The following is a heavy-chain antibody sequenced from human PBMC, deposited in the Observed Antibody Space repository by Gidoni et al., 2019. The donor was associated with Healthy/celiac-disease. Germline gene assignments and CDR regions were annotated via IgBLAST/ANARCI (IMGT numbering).Heavy chain of an antibody. CDR2: IYSGGST. CDR3: ARGGRLYYFDY. Sequence: DVQLVESGGGLVQPGGSLRLSCAASGFTVRSNYMSWVRQAPVKGLEWVSVIYSGGSTYYADSVKGRFTISRDNSKNTLYLQMNSLRAEDTAVYYCARGGRLYYFDYWGQGTLVTVSS. J-gene: IGHJ4*02. D-gene: IGHD2-15*01. CDR1: GFTVRSNY. V-gene: IGHV3-66*01.